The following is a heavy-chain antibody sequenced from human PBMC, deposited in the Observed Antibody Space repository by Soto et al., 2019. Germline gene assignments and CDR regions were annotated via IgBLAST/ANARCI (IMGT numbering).Heavy chain of an antibody. Sequence: QVQLVQSGAEVKKPGASVKVSCKASGYTFTSYGISWVRQAPGQGLEWMGWISAYNGNTNYAQKLQGRVTMTTDTSTSTAYMELRSLGSDDTAVYYCARESIEVYYYDSSGYYPPDYWGQGTLVTVSS. J-gene: IGHJ4*02. CDR2: ISAYNGNT. D-gene: IGHD3-22*01. CDR3: ARESIEVYYYDSSGYYPPDY. V-gene: IGHV1-18*04. CDR1: GYTFTSYG.